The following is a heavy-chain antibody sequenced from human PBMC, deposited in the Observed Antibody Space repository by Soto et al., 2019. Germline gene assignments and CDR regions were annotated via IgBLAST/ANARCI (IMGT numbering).Heavy chain of an antibody. D-gene: IGHD3-10*01. Sequence: PGRSLRLSCAASGFNFSTCWMMWVRQAPGKGLEWVANINQDGSERYYVDSVKGRFTISRDNAKNSLYLQMNSLRAEDTAVYYCVKDNRGSYWGQGTLVTVSS. J-gene: IGHJ4*02. CDR3: VKDNRGSY. CDR2: INQDGSER. CDR1: GFNFSTCW. V-gene: IGHV3-7*01.